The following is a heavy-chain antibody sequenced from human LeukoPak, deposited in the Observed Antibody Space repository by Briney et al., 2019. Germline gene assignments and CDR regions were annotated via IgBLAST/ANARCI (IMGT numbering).Heavy chain of an antibody. CDR1: GFTFSRDW. J-gene: IGHJ4*02. Sequence: GGSLRLSCAASGFTFSRDWMHWVRQAPGKGLEWVSYISSSGSTIYYADSVKGRFTISRDNAKNSLYLQMNSLRAEDTAVYYCARVGYSNPELDYWGQGTLVTVSS. CDR3: ARVGYSNPELDY. D-gene: IGHD6-13*01. V-gene: IGHV3-48*04. CDR2: ISSSGSTI.